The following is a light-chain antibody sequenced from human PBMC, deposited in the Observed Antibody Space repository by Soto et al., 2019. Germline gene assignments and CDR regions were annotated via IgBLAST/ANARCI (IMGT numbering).Light chain of an antibody. V-gene: IGLV1-40*01. Sequence: QSVLTQPPSVSGAPGQTITISCTGSSSNFGAAYDVHWYQQLPGTAPKLLISGNNNRPSGVPDRFSGSKSATSASLAITGLQAEDEADYYCQSFDSSLNAPFVFGTGTKVTVL. J-gene: IGLJ1*01. CDR1: SSNFGAAYD. CDR2: GNN. CDR3: QSFDSSLNAPFV.